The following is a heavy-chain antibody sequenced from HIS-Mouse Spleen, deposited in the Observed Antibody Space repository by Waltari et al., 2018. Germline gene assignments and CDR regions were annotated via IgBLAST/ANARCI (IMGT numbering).Heavy chain of an antibody. D-gene: IGHD6-19*01. CDR1: GFPFLSYG. CDR2: ISYDGSNK. Sequence: QVQLVDSGGGVVQPGRSLRPSCAASGFPFLSYGMPWVRQAPGKGLEWVAVISYDGSNKYYADSVKGRFTISRDNSKNTLYLQMNSLRAEDTAVYYCAKASSGWLDYWGQGTLVTVSS. V-gene: IGHV3-30*18. CDR3: AKASSGWLDY. J-gene: IGHJ4*02.